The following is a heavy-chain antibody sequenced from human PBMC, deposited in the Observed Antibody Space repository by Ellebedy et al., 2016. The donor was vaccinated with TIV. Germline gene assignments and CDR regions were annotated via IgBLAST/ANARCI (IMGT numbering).Heavy chain of an antibody. Sequence: GESLKISCAASGFTFSSYAMSWVRQAPGKGLEWVSAISGSGGSTYYADSVKGRFTISRDNSKNTLYLQMNSLRAEDTAVYYCAKESGAAAGTYYYYYMDVWGKGTTVTVSS. CDR3: AKESGAAAGTYYYYYMDV. V-gene: IGHV3-23*01. CDR1: GFTFSSYA. J-gene: IGHJ6*03. CDR2: ISGSGGST. D-gene: IGHD6-13*01.